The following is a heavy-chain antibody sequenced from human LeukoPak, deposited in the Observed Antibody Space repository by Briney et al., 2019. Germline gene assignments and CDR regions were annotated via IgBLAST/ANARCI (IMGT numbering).Heavy chain of an antibody. CDR3: AKRSYYYDSSGYIKYYFDY. CDR1: GFTVSSNY. D-gene: IGHD3-22*01. CDR2: ISGSGGST. V-gene: IGHV3-23*01. J-gene: IGHJ4*02. Sequence: GGSLRLSCAASGFTVSSNYMSWVRQAPGKGLEWVSAISGSGGSTYYADSVKGRFTISRDNSKNTLYLQMNSLRAEDTAVYYCAKRSYYYDSSGYIKYYFDYWGQGTLVTVSS.